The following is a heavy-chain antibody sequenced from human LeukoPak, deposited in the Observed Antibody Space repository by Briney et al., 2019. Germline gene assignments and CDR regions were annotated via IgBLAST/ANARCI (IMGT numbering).Heavy chain of an antibody. Sequence: SETLSLTCTVSGGSISSYYSSWIRQPPGKGLEWIGYIYYSGSTNYNPSLKSRVTISVDTSKNQFSLKLSSVTAAETAVYYCARGPNYGGNSKDFDYWGQGTLVTVSS. CDR2: IYYSGST. CDR3: ARGPNYGGNSKDFDY. D-gene: IGHD4-23*01. CDR1: GGSISSYY. J-gene: IGHJ4*02. V-gene: IGHV4-59*12.